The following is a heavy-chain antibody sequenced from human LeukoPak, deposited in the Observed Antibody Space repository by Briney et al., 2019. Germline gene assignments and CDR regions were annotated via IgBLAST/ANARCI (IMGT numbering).Heavy chain of an antibody. V-gene: IGHV3-21*01. J-gene: IGHJ5*02. CDR2: ISSSSSYI. Sequence: PGRSLRLSCAASGFTFSSYSMNWVRQAPGKGLEWVSSISSSSSYIYYADSVKGRFTISSDNAKNSLYLQMNSLRAEDTAVYYCAREGYCSSTICRPGGFDPWGQGTLVTVSS. D-gene: IGHD2-2*01. CDR1: GFTFSSYS. CDR3: AREGYCSSTICRPGGFDP.